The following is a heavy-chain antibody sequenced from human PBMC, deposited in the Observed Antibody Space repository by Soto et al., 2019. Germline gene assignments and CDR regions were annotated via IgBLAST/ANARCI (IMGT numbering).Heavy chain of an antibody. V-gene: IGHV1-18*01. CDR3: ARDSLVTMIVVVTHFDY. J-gene: IGHJ4*02. D-gene: IGHD3-22*01. CDR2: ISAYNGNT. CDR1: GYTFSSYG. Sequence: GASVKVSCKASGYTFSSYGISWVRQAPGQGFEWMGWISAYNGNTNYAQKLQGRVTMTTDTSTSTAYMELRSLRSDDTAVYYCARDSLVTMIVVVTHFDYWGQGTLVTVSS.